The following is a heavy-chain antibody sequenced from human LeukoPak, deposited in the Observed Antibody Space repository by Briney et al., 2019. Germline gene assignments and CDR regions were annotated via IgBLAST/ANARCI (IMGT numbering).Heavy chain of an antibody. J-gene: IGHJ4*02. D-gene: IGHD1-26*01. CDR3: ARALRTTRPFDY. CDR1: GFTFSSYW. Sequence: PGGSLRLSCAASGFTFSSYWMHWVRQAPGKGLVWVSRINSDGSSTSYADSAKGRFTISRDNAKNTLYLQMNSLRAEDTAVYYCARALRTTRPFDYWGQGTLVTVSS. V-gene: IGHV3-74*01. CDR2: INSDGSST.